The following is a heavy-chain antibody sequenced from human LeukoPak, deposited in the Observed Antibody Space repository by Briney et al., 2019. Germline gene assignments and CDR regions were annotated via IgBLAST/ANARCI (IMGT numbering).Heavy chain of an antibody. CDR1: GFTFSSYD. D-gene: IGHD1-26*01. Sequence: GGSLRLSCAASGFTFSSYDIYWVRQAPGKGLEWVATISYDGSNKYYGDSVKGRFTISRDNSKNTLYLQMNSLRAEDTAVYYCAKDLPQIVGATGFDYWGQGTLVTVSS. V-gene: IGHV3-30*18. J-gene: IGHJ4*02. CDR2: ISYDGSNK. CDR3: AKDLPQIVGATGFDY.